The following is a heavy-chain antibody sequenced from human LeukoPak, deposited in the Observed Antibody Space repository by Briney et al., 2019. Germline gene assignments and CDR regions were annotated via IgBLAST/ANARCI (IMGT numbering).Heavy chain of an antibody. Sequence: GASVKVSCKASGYTFIDYYMHWVRQAPGQGLEWMGWINPNSGGTNYAQKFQGRVTMTRDTSISTAYMELSRLRSDDTAVYYCARAPAWYYYDNSGYASPYQGYYMDVWGKGTTVTISS. CDR3: ARAPAWYYYDNSGYASPYQGYYMDV. D-gene: IGHD3-22*01. V-gene: IGHV1-2*02. J-gene: IGHJ6*03. CDR1: GYTFIDYY. CDR2: INPNSGGT.